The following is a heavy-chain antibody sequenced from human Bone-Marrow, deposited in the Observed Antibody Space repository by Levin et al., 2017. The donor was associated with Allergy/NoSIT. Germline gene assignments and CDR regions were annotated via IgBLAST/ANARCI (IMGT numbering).Heavy chain of an antibody. CDR2: ITSDGSST. CDR3: ASPYDSYDSGGY. V-gene: IGHV3-74*01. Sequence: GESLKMSCAASGFTFSYYWMYWVRQAPGKGLVWVSRITSDGSSTIYADSVKGRFTISRDNAKNTLYLQMNRLGPEDTAVYYCASPYDSYDSGGYWGQGTLVTVSS. J-gene: IGHJ4*02. CDR1: GFTFSYYW. D-gene: IGHD3-22*01.